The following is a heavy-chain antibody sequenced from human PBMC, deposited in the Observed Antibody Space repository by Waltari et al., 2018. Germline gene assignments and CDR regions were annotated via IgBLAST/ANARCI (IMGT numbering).Heavy chain of an antibody. J-gene: IGHJ3*02. CDR1: CDSISISSYY. Sequence: QLQLQESVPGLVKPSETLSLTCTVSCDSISISSYYWGWIRQPPGKGLEWIGRMYYSGSTSYNPSLKRRVTISVDTSKNQFSLKLSSVTAADTAVYYCASAWYISSWSDAFDIWGQGTMVTVSS. V-gene: IGHV4-39*07. CDR2: MYYSGST. CDR3: ASAWYISSWSDAFDI. D-gene: IGHD6-13*01.